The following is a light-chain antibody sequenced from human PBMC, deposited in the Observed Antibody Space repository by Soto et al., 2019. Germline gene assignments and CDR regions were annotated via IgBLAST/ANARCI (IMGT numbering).Light chain of an antibody. CDR3: MQALQTPT. CDR1: QSLLHRKGNNF. CDR2: LGS. Sequence: DIEMTQSPLILPVTPGEPASISCRSSQSLLHRKGNNFLDWYLQKPGQPPQLLIYLGSNRASGVPDRFSGSGSGTDFTLKISRVDAEDVGVYYCMQALQTPTFGQGTKVEIK. V-gene: IGKV2-28*01. J-gene: IGKJ1*01.